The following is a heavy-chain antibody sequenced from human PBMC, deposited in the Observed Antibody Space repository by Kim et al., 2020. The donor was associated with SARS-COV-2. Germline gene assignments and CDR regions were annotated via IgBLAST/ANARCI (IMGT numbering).Heavy chain of an antibody. J-gene: IGHJ4*02. Sequence: NSERGFRGRVTITADESTSTAYMELSSLRSEDTAVYYCARSDTTMVGETLWGQGTLVTVSS. CDR3: ARSDTTMVGETL. V-gene: IGHV1-69*01. D-gene: IGHD5-18*01.